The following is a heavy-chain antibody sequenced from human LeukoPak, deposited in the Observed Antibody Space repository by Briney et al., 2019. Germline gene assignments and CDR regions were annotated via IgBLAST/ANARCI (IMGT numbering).Heavy chain of an antibody. CDR3: ARDQSGSYPAPIVY. D-gene: IGHD1-26*01. V-gene: IGHV1-18*01. CDR2: ISAYNGNT. Sequence: GASVKVCCKASGYTFTSYGISWVRQAPGQGLEWMGWISAYNGNTNYAQKLQGRVTMTTDTSTSTAYMELRSLRSDDTAVYYCARDQSGSYPAPIVYWGQGTLVTVSS. J-gene: IGHJ4*02. CDR1: GYTFTSYG.